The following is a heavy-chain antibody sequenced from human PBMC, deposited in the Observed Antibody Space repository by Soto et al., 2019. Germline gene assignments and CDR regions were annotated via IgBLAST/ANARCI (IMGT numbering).Heavy chain of an antibody. D-gene: IGHD2-15*01. Sequence: QVQLVQSGSEVKKPGASVKVSCKASGYTFTSYGISWVRQAPGKGLEWMGWISAYNGNTNYAQKLQGRVTKTTHTITSTAYMGLRRLRYHDTAVYYCARSGIVVVGAATSEDYHYGMGVWGQGTTVTVSS. CDR2: ISAYNGNT. CDR1: GYTFTSYG. J-gene: IGHJ6*02. V-gene: IGHV1-18*04. CDR3: ARSGIVVVGAATSEDYHYGMGV.